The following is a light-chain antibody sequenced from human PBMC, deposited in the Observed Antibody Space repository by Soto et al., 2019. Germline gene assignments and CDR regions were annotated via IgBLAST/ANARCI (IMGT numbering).Light chain of an antibody. J-gene: IGKJ1*01. CDR1: QTISSW. CDR2: KAS. CDR3: QHYNSYSEA. Sequence: DIQPNQAPSTLSGSVGERVTITCRASQTISSWLAWYQQKPGKAPKLLIYKASTLKSGVPSRFSGSGSGTEFTLTISSLQPDDFATYYCQHYNSYSEAFGQGTKVDI. V-gene: IGKV1-5*03.